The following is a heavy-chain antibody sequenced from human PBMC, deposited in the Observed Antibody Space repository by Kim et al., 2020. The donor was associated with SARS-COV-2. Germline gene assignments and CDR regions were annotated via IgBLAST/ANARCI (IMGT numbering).Heavy chain of an antibody. Sequence: GGSLRLSCAASGFTFSSYSMNWVRQAPGKGLEWVSSISSSSSNIYYADSVKGRFTISRDNAKNSLYLQMNSLRAEDTAVYYCARDGDGGYALYYYYGMDVWGQGTTVTVSS. D-gene: IGHD5-12*01. CDR3: ARDGDGGYALYYYYGMDV. CDR1: GFTFSSYS. CDR2: ISSSSSNI. J-gene: IGHJ6*02. V-gene: IGHV3-21*01.